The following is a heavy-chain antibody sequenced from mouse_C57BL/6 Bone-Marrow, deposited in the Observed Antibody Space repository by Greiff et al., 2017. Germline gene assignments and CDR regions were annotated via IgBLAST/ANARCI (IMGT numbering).Heavy chain of an antibody. Sequence: VQLKESGAELVRPGASVKLSCTASGFNIKDDYMHWVKQRPEQGLEWIGWLDPEHGDPEYASKFQGKATITADTSANTAYLQLSSLTSEDTAVYYCTTNSNYPWFAYWGQGTLVTVSA. CDR1: GFNIKDDY. V-gene: IGHV14-4*01. D-gene: IGHD2-5*01. CDR2: LDPEHGDP. J-gene: IGHJ3*01. CDR3: TTNSNYPWFAY.